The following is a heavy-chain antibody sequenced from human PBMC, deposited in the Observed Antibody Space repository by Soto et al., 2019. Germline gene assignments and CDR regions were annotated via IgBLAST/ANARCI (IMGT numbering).Heavy chain of an antibody. Sequence: QVQLQESGPGLVKPSQTLSLTCTVSGGSISSGGYYWTWIRQHPGKGLEWIGYIYYSGSTYYNPSLKTQGTKAVDTSKNKLSLKLSAVAAAHTAVYYCARDQYDYGSGKDGMDVGGQGTTVTVSS. CDR1: GGSISSGGYY. D-gene: IGHD3-10*01. CDR3: ARDQYDYGSGKDGMDV. J-gene: IGHJ6*02. V-gene: IGHV4-31*01. CDR2: IYYSGST.